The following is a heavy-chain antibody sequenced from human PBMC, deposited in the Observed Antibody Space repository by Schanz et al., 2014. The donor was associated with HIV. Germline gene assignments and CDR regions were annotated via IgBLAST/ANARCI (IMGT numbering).Heavy chain of an antibody. V-gene: IGHV3-30*18. J-gene: IGHJ6*02. CDR2: ISFDGSHK. Sequence: QVQLVESGGGVVQPGGSLRLSCAVSGITFSGFTFSNYGMHWVLPAPCKLLEWVAAISFDGSHKYSADSVKGRFTISRDDSSDTLYLQMNSLRPEDTAVYYCAKSHKHDSSDYYRFYFGMDVWGQGTTVTVSS. D-gene: IGHD6-19*01. CDR3: AKSHKHDSSDYYRFYFGMDV. CDR1: GITFSGFTFSNYG.